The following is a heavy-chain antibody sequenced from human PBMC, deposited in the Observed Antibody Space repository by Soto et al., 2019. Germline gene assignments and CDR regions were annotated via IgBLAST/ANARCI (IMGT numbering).Heavy chain of an antibody. D-gene: IGHD6-19*01. V-gene: IGHV3-30*18. CDR1: GFIFTSYS. CDR3: AKDKDSSGWYRYFDY. CDR2: ISYDGSNK. J-gene: IGHJ4*02. Sequence: VQLVDSGGGLVKPGGSLRLSCAASGFIFTSYSMNWVRQAPGKGLEWVAVISYDGSNKYYADSVKGRFTISRDNSKNTLYLQMNSLRAEDTAVYYCAKDKDSSGWYRYFDYWGQGTLVTVSS.